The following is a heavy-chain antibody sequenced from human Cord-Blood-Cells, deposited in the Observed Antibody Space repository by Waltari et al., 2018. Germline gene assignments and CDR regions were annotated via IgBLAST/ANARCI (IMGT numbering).Heavy chain of an antibody. J-gene: IGHJ6*02. Sequence: QVQLQESGPGLVKPSGTLSLTCAVSGGSISSSNWWSWVRQPPGKGLEWIGEIYHSGSTNYNPSLKSRVTISVDKSKNQFSLKLSSVTAADTAVYYCARYYGRQLVPFNYYYYGMDVWGQGTTVTVSS. V-gene: IGHV4-4*02. D-gene: IGHD6-13*01. CDR3: ARYYGRQLVPFNYYYYGMDV. CDR1: GGSISSSNW. CDR2: IYHSGST.